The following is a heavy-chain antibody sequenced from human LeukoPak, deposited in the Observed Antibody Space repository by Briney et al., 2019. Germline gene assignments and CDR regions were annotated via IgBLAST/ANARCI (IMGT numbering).Heavy chain of an antibody. CDR3: ARRDTYYDILTGYYSGFDY. V-gene: IGHV5-51*01. J-gene: IGHJ4*02. CDR1: GYSFTSYW. CDR2: IYPGDSDT. Sequence: GESLKISCKGSGYSFTSYWIGWVRQMPGKGLEWMGIIYPGDSDTRYSPSFQGQVTISADKSISTAYLQWNSLKASDTAMYYCARRDTYYDILTGYYSGFDYWGQGTLVTVSS. D-gene: IGHD3-9*01.